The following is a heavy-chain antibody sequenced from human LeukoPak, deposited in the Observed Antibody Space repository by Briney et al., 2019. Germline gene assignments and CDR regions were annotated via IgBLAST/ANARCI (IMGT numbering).Heavy chain of an antibody. J-gene: IGHJ4*02. D-gene: IGHD3-22*01. V-gene: IGHV3-48*01. CDR2: ISSSSSTI. CDR3: AKLNLDYYDSSGYYGY. Sequence: GGSLRLSCAASGFTFSSYSMNWVRQAPGKGLEWVSYISSSSSTIYYADSVKGRFTISRDNSKNTLYLQMNSLRAEDTAVYYCAKLNLDYYDSSGYYGYWGQGTLVTVSS. CDR1: GFTFSSYS.